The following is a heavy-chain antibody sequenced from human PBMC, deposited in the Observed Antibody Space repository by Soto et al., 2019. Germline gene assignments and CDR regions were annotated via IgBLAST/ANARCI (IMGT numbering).Heavy chain of an antibody. CDR3: AKDIGYCSGGSCYPPGYYYGMDV. Sequence: VGSLRLSCAASGFTFSSYAMSWVRQAPGKGLEWVSAISGSGGSTYYADSVKGRFTISRDNSKNTLYLQMNSLRAEDTAVYYCAKDIGYCSGGSCYPPGYYYGMDVWGQGTTVTVSS. D-gene: IGHD2-15*01. V-gene: IGHV3-23*01. CDR2: ISGSGGST. J-gene: IGHJ6*02. CDR1: GFTFSSYA.